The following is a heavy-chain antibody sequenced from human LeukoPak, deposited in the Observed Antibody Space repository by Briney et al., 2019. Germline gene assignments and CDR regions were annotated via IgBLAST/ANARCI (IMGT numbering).Heavy chain of an antibody. J-gene: IGHJ4*02. V-gene: IGHV4-4*07. Sequence: PSETLSLTCTVSAGSISDYYWTWIRQPAGKGLEWIGRISSSGRTYYNPSLKSRVTISLDTSNNQFSLEVTSVTAAGTAVYYCARGTEMTRVSGYYSFDYWGRGTLVTVSS. CDR1: AGSISDYY. CDR2: ISSSGRT. D-gene: IGHD5-12*01. CDR3: ARGTEMTRVSGYYSFDY.